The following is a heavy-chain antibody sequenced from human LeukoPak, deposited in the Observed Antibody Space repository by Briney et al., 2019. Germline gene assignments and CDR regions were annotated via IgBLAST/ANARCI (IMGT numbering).Heavy chain of an antibody. J-gene: IGHJ4*02. Sequence: SETLSLTCTVSGGSISGSSYYWGWIRQPPGKGLEWIGSIYYSGSTYYNPSLKSRVTISVDTSKNQFSLKLSSVTAADTAVYYCAIGEGLELRYWGQGTLVTVSS. V-gene: IGHV4-39*07. CDR3: AIGEGLELRY. CDR2: IYYSGST. CDR1: GGSISGSSYY. D-gene: IGHD1-7*01.